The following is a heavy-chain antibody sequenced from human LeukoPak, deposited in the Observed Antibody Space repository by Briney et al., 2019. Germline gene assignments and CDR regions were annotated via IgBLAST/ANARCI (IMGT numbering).Heavy chain of an antibody. D-gene: IGHD5-24*01. CDR1: GGTFSSYA. CDR3: ARALGDGYNYDYFDY. Sequence: ASVKVSCKASGGTFSSYAISWVRQAPGQGLEWMGGIIPIFGTANYAQKFQGGVTITADESTSTAYMELSSLRSEDTAVYYCARALGDGYNYDYFDYWGQGTLVTVSS. V-gene: IGHV1-69*13. J-gene: IGHJ4*02. CDR2: IIPIFGTA.